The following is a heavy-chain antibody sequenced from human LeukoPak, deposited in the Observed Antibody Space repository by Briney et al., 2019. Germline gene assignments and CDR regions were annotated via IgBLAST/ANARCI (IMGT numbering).Heavy chain of an antibody. CDR1: GFTFSSYA. Sequence: GGSLRLSCAASGFTFSSYAISWVRQAPGKGLEWVSAISGGGGYTYYADSVKGRFTISRDNSKNTLYLQMNSLRAEDTAVYYCAKNWGATIYYAFDIWGQGTMVTVSS. CDR2: ISGGGGYT. CDR3: AKNWGATIYYAFDI. D-gene: IGHD5-12*01. V-gene: IGHV3-23*01. J-gene: IGHJ3*02.